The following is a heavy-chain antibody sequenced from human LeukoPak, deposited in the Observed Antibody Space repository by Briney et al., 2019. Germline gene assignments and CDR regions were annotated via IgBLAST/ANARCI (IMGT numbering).Heavy chain of an antibody. D-gene: IGHD3-10*01. J-gene: IGHJ4*02. CDR3: ARVSHHYYGSGSFDY. CDR2: ISSSGSTI. V-gene: IGHV3-48*03. CDR1: GFTFSSYE. Sequence: GGSLRLSCAASGFTFSSYEMNWVRQAPGKGLEWVSYISSSGSTIYYADSVKGRFTISRDNAKNSPYLQMNSLRAEDTAVYYCARVSHHYYGSGSFDYWGQGTLVTVSS.